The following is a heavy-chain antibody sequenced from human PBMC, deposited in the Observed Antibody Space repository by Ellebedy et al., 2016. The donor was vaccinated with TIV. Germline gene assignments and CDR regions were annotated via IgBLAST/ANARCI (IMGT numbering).Heavy chain of an antibody. CDR2: INAGNGNT. Sequence: AASVKVSCKASGYTFTSYAMHSVRQPPGQRLEWMGWINAGNGNTKYSQKFQGRVTITRDTSASTAYMELSSLRSEDTAVYYCARADLIVATTAPDYWGQGTLVTVSS. CDR1: GYTFTSYA. D-gene: IGHD5-12*01. J-gene: IGHJ4*02. CDR3: ARADLIVATTAPDY. V-gene: IGHV1-3*01.